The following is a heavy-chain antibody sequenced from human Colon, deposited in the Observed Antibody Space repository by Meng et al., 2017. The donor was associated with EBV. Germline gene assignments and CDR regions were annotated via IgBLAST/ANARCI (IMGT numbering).Heavy chain of an antibody. D-gene: IGHD1/OR15-1a*01. CDR1: GDRVFSTGAA. CDR2: TYYRSKWHN. CDR3: ARDYGTSRPFEY. Sequence: LPLQKQGPGSVQPSQTISLTWANSGDRVFSTGAAWNWIRQYPSRGLEWLGRTYYRSKWHNDYAVSVKGRIAINPDTSKNQFFLQLNSVTPEDTAVYYCARDYGTSRPFEYWGQGILVTVSS. J-gene: IGHJ4*02. V-gene: IGHV6-1*01.